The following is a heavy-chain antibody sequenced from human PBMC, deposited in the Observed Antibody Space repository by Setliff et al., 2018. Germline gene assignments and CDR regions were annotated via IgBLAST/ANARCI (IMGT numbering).Heavy chain of an antibody. CDR2: INAGNGNT. CDR1: GYTFTSYA. J-gene: IGHJ1*01. Sequence: GASVKVSCKASGYTFTSYAIHWVRQAPGQRLEWMGWINAGNGNTKYSQEFQDRVTITRDTSTSTAYMELRSLRSDDTAVYYCARGNPAERYEYWGQGTLVTVSS. D-gene: IGHD5-12*01. CDR3: ARGNPAERYEY. V-gene: IGHV1-3*01.